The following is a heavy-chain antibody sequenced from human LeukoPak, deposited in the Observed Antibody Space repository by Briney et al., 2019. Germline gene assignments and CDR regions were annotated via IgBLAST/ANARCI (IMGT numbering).Heavy chain of an antibody. V-gene: IGHV4-31*03. J-gene: IGHJ3*02. CDR1: GGSISSGGYY. CDR2: IYYNGST. D-gene: IGHD6-13*01. CDR3: ARVKGSSWYRDAFDI. Sequence: PSETLSLTCTVSGGSISSGGYYWSWIRQHPGKGLEWIGYIYYNGSTYYNPSLKSRVTISVDTSKNQFSLKLSSVTAADTAVYYCARVKGSSWYRDAFDIWGQGTMVTVSS.